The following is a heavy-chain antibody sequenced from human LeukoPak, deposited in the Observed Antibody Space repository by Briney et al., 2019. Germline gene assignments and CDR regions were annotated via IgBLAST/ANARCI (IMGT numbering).Heavy chain of an antibody. J-gene: IGHJ6*02. CDR2: IVAGSGNT. D-gene: IGHD3-22*01. CDR1: GFTFTSSA. CDR3: ARVDDYYDSSGYRPRHYYGMDV. Sequence: SVKVSCKASGFTFTSSAVQWVRQARGQRLEWIGWIVAGSGNTNYAQKFQERVTITRDMSTSTAYMELSSLRSEDTAVYYCARVDDYYDSSGYRPRHYYGMDVWGQGTTVTVSS. V-gene: IGHV1-58*01.